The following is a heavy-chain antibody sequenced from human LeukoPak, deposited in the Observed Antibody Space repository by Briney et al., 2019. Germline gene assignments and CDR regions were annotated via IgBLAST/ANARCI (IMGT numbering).Heavy chain of an antibody. CDR1: GFTFSPYG. CDR3: ARVSAVVVPAAIYYYYYYYMDV. J-gene: IGHJ6*03. D-gene: IGHD2-2*01. Sequence: PPGGSLRLSCVASGFTFSPYGMHWVRQAPGKGLEWVANIKQDGSEKYYVDSVKGRFTISRDNAKNSLYLQMNSLRAEDTAVYYCARVSAVVVPAAIYYYYYYYMDVWGKGTTVTISS. CDR2: IKQDGSEK. V-gene: IGHV3-7*01.